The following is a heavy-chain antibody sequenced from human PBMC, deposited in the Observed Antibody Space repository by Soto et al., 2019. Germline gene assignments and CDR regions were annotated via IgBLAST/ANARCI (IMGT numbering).Heavy chain of an antibody. J-gene: IGHJ3*02. CDR1: GFTFSSYG. CDR3: ARDVITMVRGDAFDI. Sequence: QVQLVESGGGVVQPGRSLRLSCAASGFTFSSYGMHWVRQAPGKGLEWVAVIWYDGSNKYYADSVKGRFTISRDNSKNTLYLQMNSLRAEDTAVYYCARDVITMVRGDAFDIWGQGTMVTVSS. V-gene: IGHV3-33*01. CDR2: IWYDGSNK. D-gene: IGHD3-10*01.